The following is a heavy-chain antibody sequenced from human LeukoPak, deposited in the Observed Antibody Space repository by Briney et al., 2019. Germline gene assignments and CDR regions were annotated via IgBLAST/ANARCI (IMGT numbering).Heavy chain of an antibody. J-gene: IGHJ4*02. CDR2: IYTNGIT. CDR1: DVSISSYY. D-gene: IGHD6-19*01. CDR3: ARARSPTISVAGTCFDY. Sequence: TPSETLSLTCTVSDVSISSYYWNWIRQPAGKGLEWIGRIYTNGITNYSPSLKSRVTMSVGTSKNQFSLNLNSVNPADQAVFYFARARSPTISVAGTCFDYWGQGILVTVSS. V-gene: IGHV4-4*07.